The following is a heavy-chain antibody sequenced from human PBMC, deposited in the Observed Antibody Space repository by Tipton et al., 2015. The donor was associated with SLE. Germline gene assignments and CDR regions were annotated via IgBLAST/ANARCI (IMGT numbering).Heavy chain of an antibody. Sequence: VQLVQSGAEVRKPGESLKISCKTSGYTFTNYWIGWVRQMPGKGLEWMGNIYPDDSDTRYSPSFQGQVTISADKSINTAYLQWRSLKASDTAVYYCARLQGDCPVGSSEVDCNWFDPWGQGTLVTVSS. CDR2: IYPDDSDT. CDR1: GYTFTNYW. J-gene: IGHJ5*02. V-gene: IGHV5-51*03. CDR3: ARLQGDCPVGSSEVDCNWFDP. D-gene: IGHD2-8*02.